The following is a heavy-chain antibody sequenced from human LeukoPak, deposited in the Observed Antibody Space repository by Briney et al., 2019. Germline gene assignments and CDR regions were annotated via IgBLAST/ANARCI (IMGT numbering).Heavy chain of an antibody. CDR3: AKDQLGDCRGTHCHTHFDY. CDR1: GFIFSAYG. V-gene: IGHV3-30*02. J-gene: IGHJ4*02. D-gene: IGHD2-2*01. CDR2: IRHDGSTR. Sequence: GGSLRLSCAASGFIFSAYGMHWVRQAPGKGLEWVAFIRHDGSTRYYADSVKGRLTISRDNSKNTLYLGMNSLRAEDTAVYYCAKDQLGDCRGTHCHTHFDYWGRGTLVTVSS.